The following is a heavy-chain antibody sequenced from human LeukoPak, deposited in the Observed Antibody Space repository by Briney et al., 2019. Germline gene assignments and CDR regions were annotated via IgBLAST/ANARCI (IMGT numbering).Heavy chain of an antibody. CDR2: IKQDGSDK. D-gene: IGHD2-15*01. J-gene: IGHJ3*02. CDR3: ASGPRWVGAAWAHSFKI. V-gene: IGHV3-7*01. CDR1: GFTFSSYW. Sequence: PGGSLRLSCLDSGFTFSSYWMSWVRQAPGKGLEWVANIKQDGSDKYYVDSVKGRFTISRDNAKNSLYLQMNSLRAEDTAVYFCASGPRWVGAAWAHSFKIWGQGTMVTVSS.